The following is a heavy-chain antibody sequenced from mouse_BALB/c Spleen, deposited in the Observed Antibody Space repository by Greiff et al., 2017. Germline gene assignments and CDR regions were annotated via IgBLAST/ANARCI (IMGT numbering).Heavy chain of an antibody. D-gene: IGHD2-10*02. CDR1: GFTFSSYA. CDR2: ISSGGST. CDR3: ARQEYDYAMDY. V-gene: IGHV5-6-5*01. J-gene: IGHJ4*01. Sequence: EVKLVESGGGLVKPGGSLKLSCAASGFTFSSYAMSWVRQTPEKRLEWVASISSGGSTYYPDSVKGRFTISRDNARNILYLQMSSLRSEDTAMYYCARQEYDYAMDYWGQGTSVTVSS.